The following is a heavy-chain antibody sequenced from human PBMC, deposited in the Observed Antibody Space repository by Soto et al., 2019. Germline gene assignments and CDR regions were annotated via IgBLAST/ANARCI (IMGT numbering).Heavy chain of an antibody. CDR2: IIPVFRTS. V-gene: IGHV1-69*18. D-gene: IGHD3-16*01. CDR1: GVTFSSYA. Sequence: QVQLVQSGAEVKKPGSSVKVSCSASGVTFSSYAFTWVRQAPGQGLDWMGNIIPVFRTSTYAQRFQGSLTISADEPTITVYMELSSLSSEYTAVYYCSKDGSWDGGGGESWGQGTLVIVSS. CDR3: SKDGSWDGGGGES. J-gene: IGHJ5*02.